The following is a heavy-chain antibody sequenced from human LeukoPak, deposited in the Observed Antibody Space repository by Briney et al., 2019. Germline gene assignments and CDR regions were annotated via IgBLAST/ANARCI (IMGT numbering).Heavy chain of an antibody. CDR1: GGSISPYY. CDR3: ARIAPYKYGYVDS. V-gene: IGHV4-59*01. CDR2: IYYIGNT. J-gene: IGHJ4*02. D-gene: IGHD5-18*01. Sequence: SETLSLTCTVSGGSISPYYWSWIRQPQGKGLEWVGYIYYIGNTNYNPTLKSRVTISLDTSKNQFSLKLSAVTAADTAGYYCARIAPYKYGYVDSWGQGTLVTVSS.